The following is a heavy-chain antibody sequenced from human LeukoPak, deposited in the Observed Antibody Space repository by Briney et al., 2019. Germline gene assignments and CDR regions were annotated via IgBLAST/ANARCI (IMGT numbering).Heavy chain of an antibody. J-gene: IGHJ4*02. V-gene: IGHV3-11*05. CDR2: ISSSSSNT. CDR3: AKVGGYGDPMALGY. D-gene: IGHD4-17*01. Sequence: GGSLRLSCAASGXTFSDYYMSWIRQAPGKGLEWVSYISSSSSNTIYADSVKGRFTISRDNAKNSLYLQMNSLRAEDTAVYYCAKVGGYGDPMALGYWGQGTLVTFSS. CDR1: GXTFSDYY.